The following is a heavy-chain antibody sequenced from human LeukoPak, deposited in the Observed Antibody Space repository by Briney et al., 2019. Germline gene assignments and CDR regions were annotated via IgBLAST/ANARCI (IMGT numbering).Heavy chain of an antibody. CDR1: GFTFSSYS. CDR3: ARGPYYYDSSGYYFVY. CDR2: ISSSSSYI. J-gene: IGHJ4*02. Sequence: GGSLRLSCAASGFTFSSYSMNWVRQAPGKGLEWVSSISSSSSYIYYADSVKGRFTISRDNAKNSLYLQMNSLRAEDTAVYYCARGPYYYDSSGYYFVYWGRGTLVTVSS. D-gene: IGHD3-22*01. V-gene: IGHV3-21*01.